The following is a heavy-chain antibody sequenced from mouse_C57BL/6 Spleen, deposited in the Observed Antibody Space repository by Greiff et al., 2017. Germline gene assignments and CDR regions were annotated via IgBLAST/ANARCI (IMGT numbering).Heavy chain of an antibody. Sequence: VQLQQSGPELVKPGASVKISCKASGYAFSSSWMNWVKQRPGKGLEWIGRIYPGDGDTNYNGKFKGKATLTADQSSSTAYMQLSSLTSEDSAVYFGARYGSSRGFAYWGQGTLVTVSA. CDR1: GYAFSSSW. CDR3: ARYGSSRGFAY. D-gene: IGHD1-1*01. V-gene: IGHV1-82*01. CDR2: IYPGDGDT. J-gene: IGHJ3*01.